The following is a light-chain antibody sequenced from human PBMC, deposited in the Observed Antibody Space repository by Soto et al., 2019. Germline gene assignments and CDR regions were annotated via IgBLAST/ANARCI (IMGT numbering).Light chain of an antibody. CDR2: QAS. CDR3: QQYNTFWT. Sequence: DIQMTQSPSTLSASVGDRVTITCRASQTVSSWLAWYQQKPGKAPKLLIYQASTLESGVPSRVSGSGSGTEFTLTISSLQPDDFATYYCQQYNTFWTFGPGTKV. J-gene: IGKJ1*01. CDR1: QTVSSW. V-gene: IGKV1-5*03.